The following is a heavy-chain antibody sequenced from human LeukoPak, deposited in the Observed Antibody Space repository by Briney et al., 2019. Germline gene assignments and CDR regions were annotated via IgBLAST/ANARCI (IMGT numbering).Heavy chain of an antibody. CDR2: IYYSGST. CDR1: CGYISSGDYY. Sequence: SETLSLTCTVSCGYISSGDYYWSWIRQPPGMGLEWIGYIYYSGSTYYNPSLKSRVTISVDTARNQFSLKLSSVTAADTAMYYCARDILRFDLWGQGTLVTVSS. J-gene: IGHJ5*02. CDR3: ARDILRFDL. D-gene: IGHD1-26*01. V-gene: IGHV4-30-4*08.